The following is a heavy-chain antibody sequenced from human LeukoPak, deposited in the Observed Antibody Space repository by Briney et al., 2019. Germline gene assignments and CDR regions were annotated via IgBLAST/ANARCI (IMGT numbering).Heavy chain of an antibody. CDR1: GFSFSSSS. Sequence: GESLTLSCAGSGFSFSSSSMSWVRQTPGKGLEWVSSITGNGANTSYSDSVKGRFTNSRDNARNTLYLKMNSLRAEDTAVYYCARDGADYYGSGYDYWGQGTLVTVSS. CDR2: ITGNGANT. CDR3: ARDGADYYGSGYDY. J-gene: IGHJ4*02. D-gene: IGHD3-10*01. V-gene: IGHV3-23*01.